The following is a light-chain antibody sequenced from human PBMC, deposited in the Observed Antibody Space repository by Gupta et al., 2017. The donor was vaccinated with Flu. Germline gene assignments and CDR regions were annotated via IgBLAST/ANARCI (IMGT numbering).Light chain of an antibody. CDR2: DAF. V-gene: IGKV3-11*01. Sequence: EVVFTQSPTTLSLSPGERATLSCRASQSVGSSLAWYQQKPGQPPRLLIYDAFRRATGIPARFSGSGSGTEFTLTISSREPEDFAVYYCQQRSNWSLTFGGGSKVEIK. CDR3: QQRSNWSLT. CDR1: QSVGSS. J-gene: IGKJ4*01.